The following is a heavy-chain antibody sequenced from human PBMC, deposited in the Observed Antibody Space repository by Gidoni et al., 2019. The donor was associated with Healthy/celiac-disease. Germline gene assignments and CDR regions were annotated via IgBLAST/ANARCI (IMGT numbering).Heavy chain of an antibody. Sequence: QITLKESGPTLVKPTQTLTLTCTFSGFSLSTSGVGVGWIRQPPGKALEWLALIYWNDDKRYSPSLKSRLTITKDTSKNQVVLTMTNMDPVDTATYYCAHRVTYSSSSLWFDPWGQGTLVTVSS. V-gene: IGHV2-5*01. CDR1: GFSLSTSGVG. D-gene: IGHD6-6*01. CDR2: IYWNDDK. J-gene: IGHJ5*02. CDR3: AHRVTYSSSSLWFDP.